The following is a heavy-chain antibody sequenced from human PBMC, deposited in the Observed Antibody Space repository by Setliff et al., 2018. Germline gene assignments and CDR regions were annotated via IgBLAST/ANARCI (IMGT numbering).Heavy chain of an antibody. V-gene: IGHV4-59*12. CDR2: VYYSGTT. D-gene: IGHD3-3*01. J-gene: IGHJ5*02. CDR1: GGSISTYY. Sequence: SETLSLTCTVSGGSISTYYWSWIRQTPVKGLEWIGYVYYSGTTNYNPSLKSRVTISGDTSKNQFSLKLTSVTAADTAVYYCARAPQYSNFWYALSWFDPWGQGTLVTV. CDR3: ARAPQYSNFWYALSWFDP.